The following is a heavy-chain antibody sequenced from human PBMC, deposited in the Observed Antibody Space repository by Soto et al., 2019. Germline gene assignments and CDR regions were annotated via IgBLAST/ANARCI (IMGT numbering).Heavy chain of an antibody. CDR1: GFTFSSYA. CDR3: AKDYYDSSGYYDY. D-gene: IGHD3-22*01. CDR2: ISGSGGST. J-gene: IGHJ4*02. V-gene: IGHV3-23*01. Sequence: PPGGSLRLSCVASGFTFSSYAMSWVRQAPGKGLEWVSAISGSGGSTYYADSVKGRFTISRDNSKNTLYLQMNSLRAEDTAVYYCAKDYYDSSGYYDYWGQGTLVTVSS.